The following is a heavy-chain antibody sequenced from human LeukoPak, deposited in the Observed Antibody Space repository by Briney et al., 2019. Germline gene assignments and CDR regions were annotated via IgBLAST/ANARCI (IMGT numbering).Heavy chain of an antibody. Sequence: GGSLRLSCSASGVTFSSYAMHWVRQAPGKGLEYVSAISSNGGSTYYADSVKGRFTISRDNSKNTLYLQMSSLRAEDTAVYYCVKDISRYSGYYWGQGTLVTVSS. CDR2: ISSNGGST. J-gene: IGHJ4*02. D-gene: IGHD5-12*01. CDR1: GVTFSSYA. V-gene: IGHV3-64D*06. CDR3: VKDISRYSGYY.